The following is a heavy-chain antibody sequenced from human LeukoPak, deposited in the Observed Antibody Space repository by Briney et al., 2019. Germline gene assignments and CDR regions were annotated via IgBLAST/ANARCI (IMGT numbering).Heavy chain of an antibody. V-gene: IGHV4-34*01. D-gene: IGHD3-22*01. Sequence: SETLSLTCAVYGGSFSGYYWSWIRQPPGKGLEWIGEINHSGSTNYNPSLKSRVTISVDTSKNQFSLKLSSVTAADTAVCYCARGSTMIVVVTDYWGQGTLVTVSS. CDR2: INHSGST. J-gene: IGHJ4*02. CDR1: GGSFSGYY. CDR3: ARGSTMIVVVTDY.